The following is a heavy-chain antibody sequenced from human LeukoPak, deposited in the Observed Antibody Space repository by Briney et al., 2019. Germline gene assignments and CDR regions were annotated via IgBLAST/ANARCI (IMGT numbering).Heavy chain of an antibody. J-gene: IGHJ4*02. V-gene: IGHV4-34*01. CDR1: GGSFSGYY. CDR3: ARATGYYYDSSGYYGY. D-gene: IGHD3-22*01. Sequence: SETLSFTCAVYGGSFSGYYWNWIRQPPGKGLEWIGEINHSGSTNYNPSLKSRVTISVDTSKNQFSLKLSSVTAADTAVYYCARATGYYYDSSGYYGYWGQGTLVTVSS. CDR2: INHSGST.